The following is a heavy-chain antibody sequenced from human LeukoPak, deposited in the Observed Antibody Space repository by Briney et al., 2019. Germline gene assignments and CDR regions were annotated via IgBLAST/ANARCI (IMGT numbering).Heavy chain of an antibody. J-gene: IGHJ4*02. D-gene: IGHD1-26*01. Sequence: RGSLRLSCAASGFTFSSYGMHWVRQAPGKGLEWVAVISYDGSNKYYADSVKGRFTISRDNSKNTLYLQMNSLRAEDTAVYYCAKDGGESGSYLDYWGQGTLVTVSS. CDR3: AKDGGESGSYLDY. CDR1: GFTFSSYG. V-gene: IGHV3-30*18. CDR2: ISYDGSNK.